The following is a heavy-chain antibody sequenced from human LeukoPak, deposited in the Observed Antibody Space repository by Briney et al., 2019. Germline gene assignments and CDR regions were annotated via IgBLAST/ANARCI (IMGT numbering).Heavy chain of an antibody. Sequence: GRSQRLSCVASGFTFSSYSLHWVRQAPGKGLEWVAVTAYDGSHKYYAESVKGRFTISSDNSMNTQYTQMTSLRPKDTAVYYCARVHYCGSGIYFDSYYYSMDVWGKGTTVTVSS. CDR2: TAYDGSHK. V-gene: IGHV3-30*04. D-gene: IGHD3-10*01. CDR3: ARVHYCGSGIYFDSYYYSMDV. J-gene: IGHJ6*03. CDR1: GFTFSSYS.